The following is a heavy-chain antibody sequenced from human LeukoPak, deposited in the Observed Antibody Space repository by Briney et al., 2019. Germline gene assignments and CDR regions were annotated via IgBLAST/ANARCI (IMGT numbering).Heavy chain of an antibody. CDR1: GGSISSYY. V-gene: IGHV4-59*08. D-gene: IGHD3-9*01. CDR2: IYHSGST. Sequence: PSETLSLTCTVSGGSISSYYWSWIRQPPGKGLEWIGYIYHSGSTNYNPSLKSRVTISVDTSKNQFSLKLSSVTAADTAVYYCARQHYDILTGYYTSNWFDPWGQGTLVTVSS. J-gene: IGHJ5*02. CDR3: ARQHYDILTGYYTSNWFDP.